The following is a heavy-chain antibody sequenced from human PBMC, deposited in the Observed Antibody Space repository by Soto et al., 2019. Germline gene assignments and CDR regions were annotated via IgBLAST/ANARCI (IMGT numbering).Heavy chain of an antibody. CDR3: AKDIYMHDSRGYITDY. CDR2: ISASGGST. V-gene: IGHV3-23*01. Sequence: EVQLLGSGGGLVQPGGSLRLSCAASGFTFNTYAMRWVRQAPGKGLEWVSRISASGGSTYYADSVKGRFTISRDNSKNTLYVQMNSLRAEDTAVYYCAKDIYMHDSRGYITDYWGQGTLVTVSS. CDR1: GFTFNTYA. J-gene: IGHJ4*02. D-gene: IGHD3-22*01.